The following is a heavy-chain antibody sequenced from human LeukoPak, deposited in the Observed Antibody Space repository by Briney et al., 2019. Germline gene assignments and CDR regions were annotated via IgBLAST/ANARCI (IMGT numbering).Heavy chain of an antibody. D-gene: IGHD6-19*01. CDR3: ARDRRGWYYFDY. Sequence: GGSLRLSCEASGFILSRYSMNWVRQAPGKGLEWVSSISTSSSYIYYADSVRGRFTISRDNAKNSLYLQMNSLRAEDTAVYYCARDRRGWYYFDYWGQGTLVTVSS. J-gene: IGHJ4*02. CDR2: ISTSSSYI. V-gene: IGHV3-21*01. CDR1: GFILSRYS.